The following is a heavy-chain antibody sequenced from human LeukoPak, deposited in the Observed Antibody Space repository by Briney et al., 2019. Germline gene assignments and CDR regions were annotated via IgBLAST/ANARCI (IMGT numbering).Heavy chain of an antibody. Sequence: SETLSLTCAVYGGSFSGYCWSWIRQPPGKGLEWIGEINHSGSTNYNPSLKSRVTISVDTSKNQFSLKLSSVTAADTAVYYCARYIVVVPAAYAFDIWGQGTMVTVSS. V-gene: IGHV4-34*01. CDR2: INHSGST. J-gene: IGHJ3*02. D-gene: IGHD2-2*01. CDR3: ARYIVVVPAAYAFDI. CDR1: GGSFSGYC.